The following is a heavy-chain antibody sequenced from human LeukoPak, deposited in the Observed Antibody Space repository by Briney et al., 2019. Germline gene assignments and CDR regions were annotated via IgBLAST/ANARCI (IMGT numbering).Heavy chain of an antibody. D-gene: IGHD6-19*01. J-gene: IGHJ4*02. Sequence: GGSLRLSCAASGFTFSSYWMSWVRQAPGKGLEWVANIEQDGSEKYYVDSVKGRFTISRDNAKNSLYLQMNSLRAEDTAVYYCARDLVGYSSVGYFDYWGQGTLVTVSS. CDR3: ARDLVGYSSVGYFDY. CDR2: IEQDGSEK. CDR1: GFTFSSYW. V-gene: IGHV3-7*01.